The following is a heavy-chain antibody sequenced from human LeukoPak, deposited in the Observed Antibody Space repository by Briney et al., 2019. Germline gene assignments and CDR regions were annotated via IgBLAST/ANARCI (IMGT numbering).Heavy chain of an antibody. CDR3: ARGGGYSYGTYYYYYMDV. Sequence: SETLSLTCTVSGGSISSGSYYWSWIRQPPGKGLEWIGYVHYSRSTNYNPSLKSRVTISVDTSKNQFSLKLSSVTAADTAVYYCARGGGYSYGTYYYYYMDVWGKGTTVTISS. D-gene: IGHD5-18*01. J-gene: IGHJ6*03. CDR2: VHYSRST. V-gene: IGHV4-61*01. CDR1: GGSISSGSYY.